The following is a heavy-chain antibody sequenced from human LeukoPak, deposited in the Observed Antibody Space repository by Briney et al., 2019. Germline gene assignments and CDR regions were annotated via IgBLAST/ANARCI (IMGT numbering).Heavy chain of an antibody. Sequence: GGSLRLSCAASGVIFNKAWMNWVRQAPGKGPEWVGRIKSKNDGGTADYGSPVKGRFTISRDDSKNTLYLQMNSLISDDTAIYYCTPVMVEDRGFWGQGTLVTVSS. J-gene: IGHJ4*02. D-gene: IGHD2-15*01. V-gene: IGHV3-15*01. CDR3: TPVMVEDRGF. CDR1: GVIFNKAW. CDR2: IKSKNDGGTA.